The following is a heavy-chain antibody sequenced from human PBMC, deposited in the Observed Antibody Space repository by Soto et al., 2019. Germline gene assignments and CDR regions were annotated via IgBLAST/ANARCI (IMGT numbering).Heavy chain of an antibody. J-gene: IGHJ4*02. V-gene: IGHV3-30-3*01. CDR1: GFTFTSSA. CDR2: ISYAGSNK. Sequence: QVQLVESGGGVVQPGRSLRLSCAASGFTFTSSAMHWVRQAPGKGVEWVALISYAGSNKYYADSVEGRFTISRDNSKNTLYLQMNSLRADDTAVYYCARDPYRSSCYDYWGQGTLVTVAS. CDR3: ARDPYRSSCYDY. D-gene: IGHD6-13*01.